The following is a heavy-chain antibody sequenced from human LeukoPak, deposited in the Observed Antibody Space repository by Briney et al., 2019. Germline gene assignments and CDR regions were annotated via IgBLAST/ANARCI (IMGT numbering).Heavy chain of an antibody. D-gene: IGHD6-19*01. CDR3: AKDGSGVAVATV. CDR1: GFTFSSYA. V-gene: IGHV3-23*01. Sequence: PGGSLRLSCAASGFTFSSYAMSWVRQAPWKGLGWVSAISGSGGSTYYADSVKGRFTISRDNSKNTLYLQMNSLRAEDTAVYYCAKDGSGVAVATVWGQGTLVTVSS. J-gene: IGHJ4*02. CDR2: ISGSGGST.